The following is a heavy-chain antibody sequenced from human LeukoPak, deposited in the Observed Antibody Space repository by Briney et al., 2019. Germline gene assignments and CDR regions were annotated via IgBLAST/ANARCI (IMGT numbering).Heavy chain of an antibody. V-gene: IGHV4-59*12. D-gene: IGHD3-3*01. CDR2: IYYSGST. CDR3: ARVGNDFWSGSANWFDP. Sequence: PSETLSLTCTVSGGSISSYYWSWIRQPPGKGLKWIGYIYYSGSTNYNPSLKSRVTISVDTSKNQFSLKLSSVTAADTAVYYSARVGNDFWSGSANWFDPWGQGTLVTVSS. CDR1: GGSISSYY. J-gene: IGHJ5*02.